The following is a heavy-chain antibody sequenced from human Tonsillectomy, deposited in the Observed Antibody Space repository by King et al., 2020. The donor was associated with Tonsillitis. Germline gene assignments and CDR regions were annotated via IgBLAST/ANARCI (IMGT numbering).Heavy chain of an antibody. CDR2: ISSSGSTI. D-gene: IGHD2-8*01. Sequence: QLVQSGGGLVKPGGSLRLSCAASGFTFSDYYMSWIRQAPGKGLEWVSYISSSGSTIYYAHSVKGRFTISRDNAKNSLYLQMNSLRAEDTAVYYCARSLMVYAIWSLAYWGQGTLVTVSS. CDR3: ARSLMVYAIWSLAY. J-gene: IGHJ4*02. CDR1: GFTFSDYY. V-gene: IGHV3-11*01.